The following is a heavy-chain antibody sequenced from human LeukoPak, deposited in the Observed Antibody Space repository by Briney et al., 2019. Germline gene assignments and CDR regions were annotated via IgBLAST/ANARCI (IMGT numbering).Heavy chain of an antibody. CDR2: INSDGSST. V-gene: IGHV3-74*01. Sequence: GGSLRLSCAASGFTFSSYWMHWVRQAPGKGLVWVSRINSDGSSTSYADSVKGRFTISRDNAKNTLYLQMNSLRAEDTAVYYCARDAGYYYDSSGYFTYYFDYWGQGTLVTVSS. J-gene: IGHJ4*02. CDR3: ARDAGYYYDSSGYFTYYFDY. CDR1: GFTFSSYW. D-gene: IGHD3-22*01.